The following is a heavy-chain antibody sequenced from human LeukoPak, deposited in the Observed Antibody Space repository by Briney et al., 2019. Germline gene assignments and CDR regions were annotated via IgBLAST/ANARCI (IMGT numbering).Heavy chain of an antibody. D-gene: IGHD6-13*01. V-gene: IGHV1-18*01. CDR1: GGTFSSYA. CDR2: ISGYNGYT. CDR3: ANWDRVAAGIDY. J-gene: IGHJ4*02. Sequence: GSSVKVSCKASGGTFSSYAISWVRQAPGQGLEWMGWISGYNGYTHYAHNLQGRVTMTTDTSTSTAYMELRSLRSDDTAVYYCANWDRVAAGIDYWGQGTLVTVSS.